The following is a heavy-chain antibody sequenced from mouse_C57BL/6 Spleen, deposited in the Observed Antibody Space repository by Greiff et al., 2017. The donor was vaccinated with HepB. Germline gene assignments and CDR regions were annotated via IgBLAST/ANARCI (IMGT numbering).Heavy chain of an antibody. V-gene: IGHV1-72*01. CDR1: GYTFTSYW. J-gene: IGHJ3*01. CDR3: ARREGYDEGAWFAY. Sequence: VQLQQPGAELVKPGASVKLSCKASGYTFTSYWMHWVTQRHGRGLEWIGRIDPNSGGTKYNEKFKSKATLTVDKPSSTAYMQLSSLTSEDSAVYYCARREGYDEGAWFAYWGQGTLVTVSA. CDR2: IDPNSGGT. D-gene: IGHD2-2*01.